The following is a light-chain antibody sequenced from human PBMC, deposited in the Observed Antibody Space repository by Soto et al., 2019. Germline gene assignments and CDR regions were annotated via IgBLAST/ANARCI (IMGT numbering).Light chain of an antibody. CDR2: EGS. CDR3: CSYAGSSTFGNYV. CDR1: SSDVGSYNL. V-gene: IGLV2-23*03. Sequence: QSALTQSASVSGSPGQSITISCTGTSSDVGSYNLVSWYQQHPGKAPKLMIYEGSKRPSGVSNRFSGSKSGNTASLTISGLQAEDEADYYCCSYAGSSTFGNYVFGTGTKLTVL. J-gene: IGLJ1*01.